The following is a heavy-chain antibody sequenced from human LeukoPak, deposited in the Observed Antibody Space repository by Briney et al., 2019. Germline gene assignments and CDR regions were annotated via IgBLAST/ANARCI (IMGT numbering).Heavy chain of an antibody. CDR1: GYTFTGYY. CDR2: INPNSGGT. Sequence: ASVKVSCKASGYTFTGYYMHWVRQAPGQGLEWMGWINPNSGGTNYAQKFQGRVTMTRDTSISTAYMELSRLRFDDTAVYYCAREGSGGYYQNACDYWGQGTLVTVSS. V-gene: IGHV1-2*02. CDR3: AREGSGGYYQNACDY. D-gene: IGHD3-22*01. J-gene: IGHJ4*02.